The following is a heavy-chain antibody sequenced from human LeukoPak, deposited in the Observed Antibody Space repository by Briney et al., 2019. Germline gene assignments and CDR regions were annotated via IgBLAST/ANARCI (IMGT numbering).Heavy chain of an antibody. CDR1: GFTFSSYS. D-gene: IGHD2-2*02. CDR3: ARAVPAAIRGVYYFDY. Sequence: GGSLRLSCAASGFTFSSYSMNWVRQAPGKGLEWVSSISSSSSYIYYADSVKGRFTISRDNAKNSLYLQMNSLRAEDTAVYYCARAVPAAIRGVYYFDYWGRGTLVTVSS. CDR2: ISSSSSYI. V-gene: IGHV3-21*01. J-gene: IGHJ4*02.